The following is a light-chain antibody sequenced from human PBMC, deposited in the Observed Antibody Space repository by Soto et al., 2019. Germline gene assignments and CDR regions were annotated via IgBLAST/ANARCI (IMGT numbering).Light chain of an antibody. CDR1: SSDIGAHNL. CDR2: DVS. J-gene: IGLJ2*01. Sequence: QSALTQPASVSGSPGQSITISCTGTSSDIGAHNLVSWYQQHPGKVPKLLIYDVSIRPSGVSNRFSGSKSGNTASLVISGLQAEDEADYYCNSYTTASSTFGGGTKVTVL. V-gene: IGLV2-14*03. CDR3: NSYTTASST.